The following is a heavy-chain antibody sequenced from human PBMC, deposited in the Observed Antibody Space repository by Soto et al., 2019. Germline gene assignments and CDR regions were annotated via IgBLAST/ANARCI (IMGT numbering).Heavy chain of an antibody. CDR1: GFMFSNHG. V-gene: IGHV3-33*01. CDR3: VRGDNWNDEASDY. D-gene: IGHD1-1*01. CDR2: IWSDGNNK. Sequence: QVQLVESGGGVVQPGRSLRLSCAASGFMFSNHGMHWVRQAPGKGLGWVAVIWSDGNNKYYADSVKGRFTISRDNSKNTVYLPMESLRAEDTAVYYCVRGDNWNDEASDYWGQGTLVTVSS. J-gene: IGHJ4*02.